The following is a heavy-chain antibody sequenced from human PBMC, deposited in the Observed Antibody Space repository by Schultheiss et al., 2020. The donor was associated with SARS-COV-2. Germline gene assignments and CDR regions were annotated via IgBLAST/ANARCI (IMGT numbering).Heavy chain of an antibody. V-gene: IGHV1-46*01. CDR1: GGTFSSYA. D-gene: IGHD3-10*01. Sequence: ASVKVSCKASGGTFSSYAISWVRQAPGQGLEWMGIINPSGGSTSYAQKFQGRVTMTTDTSTSTAYMELRSLRSDDTAVYYCARILKGEEGDAFDIWGQGTMVTVSS. CDR2: INPSGGST. J-gene: IGHJ3*02. CDR3: ARILKGEEGDAFDI.